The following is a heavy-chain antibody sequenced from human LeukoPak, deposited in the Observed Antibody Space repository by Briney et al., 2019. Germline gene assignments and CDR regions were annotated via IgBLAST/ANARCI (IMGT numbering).Heavy chain of an antibody. CDR1: GGSISSSSYY. V-gene: IGHV4-39*07. D-gene: IGHD3-3*01. J-gene: IGHJ6*03. CDR3: ARVLARADFWSGYHYYYYYVDV. CDR2: IYYSGST. Sequence: SETLSLTCTVSGGSISSSSYYWGWIRQPPGKGLEWIGSIYYSGSTYYNPSLKSRVTISVDTSRNQFSLKLSSVTAADTAVYYCARVLARADFWSGYHYYYYYVDVWGKGTTVTVSS.